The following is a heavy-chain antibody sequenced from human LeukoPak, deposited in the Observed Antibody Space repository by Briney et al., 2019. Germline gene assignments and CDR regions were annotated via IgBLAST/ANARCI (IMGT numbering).Heavy chain of an antibody. J-gene: IGHJ4*02. CDR3: AITRDCGGDCYPRGGYFDC. Sequence: SETLSLTCTVSGGAISDYSWGWIRQPPGKGQEWIGNIYYSGSTNYNPSLKSRVTISVDTSKNQFSLKLSSVTAADTAVYYCAITRDCGGDCYPRGGYFDCWGQGTLVTVSS. CDR1: GGAISDYS. CDR2: IYYSGST. D-gene: IGHD2-21*01. V-gene: IGHV4-59*12.